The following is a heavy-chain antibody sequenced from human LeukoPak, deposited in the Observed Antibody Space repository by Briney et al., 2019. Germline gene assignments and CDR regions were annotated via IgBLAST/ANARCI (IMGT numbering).Heavy chain of an antibody. D-gene: IGHD5-18*01. J-gene: IGHJ4*02. CDR1: GYTFTNYG. CDR3: ARVDTAMVRGYFDY. Sequence: ASVKVSCKASGYTFTNYGINWVRQAPGQGLEWMGWISTYNGHTNYAQKLQGRVTMTTDTSTSTAYMELRSLRSEDTAVYYCARVDTAMVRGYFDYWGQGTLVTVSS. V-gene: IGHV1-18*01. CDR2: ISTYNGHT.